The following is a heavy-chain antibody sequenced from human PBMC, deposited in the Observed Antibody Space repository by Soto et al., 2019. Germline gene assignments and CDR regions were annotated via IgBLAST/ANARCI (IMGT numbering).Heavy chain of an antibody. Sequence: GGSLRLSCAASGFTFDDYGMSWVRQAPGKGLEWVSGINWNGGSTGYADSVKGRFTISRDNAKNTLYLQMNSLRAEDTAVYYCAKDRAPTYFDYWGQGTLVTVSS. CDR1: GFTFDDYG. CDR3: AKDRAPTYFDY. J-gene: IGHJ4*02. CDR2: INWNGGST. V-gene: IGHV3-20*04.